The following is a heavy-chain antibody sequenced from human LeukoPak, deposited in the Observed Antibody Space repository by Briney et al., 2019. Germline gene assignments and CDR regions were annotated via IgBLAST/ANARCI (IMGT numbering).Heavy chain of an antibody. CDR3: ARVYDFWSGYLVEP. D-gene: IGHD3-3*01. V-gene: IGHV4-30-4*08. CDR2: IYYSGST. Sequence: SETLSLTRTVSGGSISSGDYYWSWIRQPPGKGLEWIGYIYYSGSTYYNPSLKSRVTISVDTSKNHFSLKLSSVTAADTAVYYCARVYDFWSGYLVEPWGQGTLVTVSS. CDR1: GGSISSGDYY. J-gene: IGHJ5*02.